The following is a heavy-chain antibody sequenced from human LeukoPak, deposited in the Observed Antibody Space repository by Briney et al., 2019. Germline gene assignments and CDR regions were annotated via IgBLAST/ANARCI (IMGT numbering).Heavy chain of an antibody. D-gene: IGHD2-15*01. CDR1: GFTFDDYA. V-gene: IGHV3-43*02. Sequence: LSGGSLRLSCAASGFTFDDYAMHWVRQAPGKGLEWVSLISGDGGSTYYADSVKGRFTISRDTSKNTQFLQMNSLRAEDTAVYYCLGYCSGGSCYSGGYWGQGTLVTVSS. CDR3: LGYCSGGSCYSGGY. CDR2: ISGDGGST. J-gene: IGHJ4*02.